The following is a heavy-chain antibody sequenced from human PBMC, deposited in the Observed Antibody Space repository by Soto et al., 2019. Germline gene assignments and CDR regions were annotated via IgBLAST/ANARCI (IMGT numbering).Heavy chain of an antibody. J-gene: IGHJ4*02. V-gene: IGHV4-34*09. CDR2: IYYSGNT. CDR3: AREGGESSDGLYYFDS. CDR1: GGSFSGYY. Sequence: SETLSLTCAVYGGSFSGYYWSWIRQPPGKGLEWIGHIYYSGNTDYNPSLKSRLAISIDTSKNQFSLKLSSVTAADTAVYFCAREGGESSDGLYYFDSWGQGSLVTVSS. D-gene: IGHD3-16*01.